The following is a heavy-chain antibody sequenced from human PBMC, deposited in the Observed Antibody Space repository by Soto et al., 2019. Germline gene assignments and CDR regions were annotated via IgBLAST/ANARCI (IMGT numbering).Heavy chain of an antibody. CDR3: AREVIPSYFDY. J-gene: IGHJ4*02. CDR2: IYYSGTT. CDR1: GGTISSGDYY. Sequence: PSETLSLTCTISGGTISSGDYYWNWIRQPPGKGLEWIGYIYYSGTTFYNASLKSRLTISVDTSKNQFSLKLSSVTAADTAVYYCAREVIPSYFDYWGQGTLVTVSS. V-gene: IGHV4-30-4*01.